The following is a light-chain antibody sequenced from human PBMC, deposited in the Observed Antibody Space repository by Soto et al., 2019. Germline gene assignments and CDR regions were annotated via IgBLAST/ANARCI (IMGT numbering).Light chain of an antibody. J-gene: IGLJ1*01. CDR3: SAYTISGV. Sequence: QTVVTQPASVSGSPGQSITISCTGTSSDIGAYNYVSWYQQHPGKAPRLMIFEVSNRPSGVSNRFSGSKSGNTASLTISGLQAEDEADYYCSAYTISGVFGTGTKVTVL. CDR1: SSDIGAYNY. V-gene: IGLV2-14*01. CDR2: EVS.